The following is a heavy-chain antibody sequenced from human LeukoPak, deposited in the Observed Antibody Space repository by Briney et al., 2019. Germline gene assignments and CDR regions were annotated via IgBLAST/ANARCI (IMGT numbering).Heavy chain of an antibody. CDR3: AKENEYYGAGGYFDF. J-gene: IGHJ4*02. V-gene: IGHV3-30*02. CDR1: GFTFSSYG. Sequence: GGSLRLSCAASGFTFSSYGMHWVRQAPGKGLEWVAFIRYDGSNKYYADSVQGRFTISRDNSKNTVYLQMNSLRAEDTAIYYCAKENEYYGAGGYFDFWGQGTLVTVSS. D-gene: IGHD3-10*01. CDR2: IRYDGSNK.